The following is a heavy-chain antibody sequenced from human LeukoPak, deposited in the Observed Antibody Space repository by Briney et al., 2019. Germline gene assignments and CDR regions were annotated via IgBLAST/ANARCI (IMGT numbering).Heavy chain of an antibody. CDR2: IRSKANGYAT. CDR3: ARGGLITMVRGPLRYYYMDV. V-gene: IGHV3-73*01. Sequence: GGSLRLSCAASGFTFSGSAMHWVRQASGKGLEWVGRIRSKANGYATAYAASVKGRFTISRDNSKNTLYLQMNSLRAEDTAVYYCARGGLITMVRGPLRYYYMDVWGKGTTVTISS. J-gene: IGHJ6*03. D-gene: IGHD3-10*01. CDR1: GFTFSGSA.